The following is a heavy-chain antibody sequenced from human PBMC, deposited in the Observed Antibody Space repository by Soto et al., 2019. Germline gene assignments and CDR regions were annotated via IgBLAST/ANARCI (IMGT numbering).Heavy chain of an antibody. V-gene: IGHV3-49*03. J-gene: IGHJ6*02. CDR2: IRSKAYGGTT. Sequence: PGGSLRLSCTASGFTSGDYAMSWFRQAPGKGLEWVGFIRSKAYGGTTENAASVRGRFTISRDDSKSIAYLQMNSLKTEDTAVYYCSRDNGAIVGPCYYYYGMDVWGQGTTVTVSS. CDR3: SRDNGAIVGPCYYYYGMDV. D-gene: IGHD2-15*01. CDR1: GFTSGDYA.